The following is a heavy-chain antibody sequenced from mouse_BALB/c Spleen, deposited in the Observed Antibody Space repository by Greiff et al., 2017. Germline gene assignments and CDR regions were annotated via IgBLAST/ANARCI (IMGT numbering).Heavy chain of an antibody. D-gene: IGHD3-1*01. CDR1: GYTFTSYV. CDR2: INPYNDGT. V-gene: IGHV1-14*01. CDR3: ASGGQLGLRDY. Sequence: EVKLQESGPELVKPGASVKMSCKASGYTFTSYVMHWVKQKPGQGLEWIGYINPYNDGTKYNEKFKGKATLTSDKSSSTAYMELSSLTSEDSAVYYCASGGQLGLRDYWGQGTTLTVSS. J-gene: IGHJ2*01.